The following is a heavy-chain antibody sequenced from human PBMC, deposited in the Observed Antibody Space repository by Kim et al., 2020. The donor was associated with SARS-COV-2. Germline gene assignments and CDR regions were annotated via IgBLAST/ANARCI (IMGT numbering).Heavy chain of an antibody. CDR3: ARGYYDSSGYYYFDY. D-gene: IGHD3-22*01. Sequence: DSVKGRFTISRDNAKNSLYLQMNSLRAEDTAVYYCARGYYDSSGYYYFDYWGQGTLVTVSS. V-gene: IGHV3-21*01. J-gene: IGHJ4*02.